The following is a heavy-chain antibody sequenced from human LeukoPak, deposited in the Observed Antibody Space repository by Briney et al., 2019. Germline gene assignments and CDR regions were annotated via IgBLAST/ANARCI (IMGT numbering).Heavy chain of an antibody. D-gene: IGHD3-22*01. V-gene: IGHV3-66*01. Sequence: GGSLRLSCAASGFTVSSNYMSWVRQAPGKGLEWVSAIYSGGSTYYAGSVKGRFTISRDNSKNTLYLQMNSLRAEDTAVYYCAREAGYDSSGYYYVRDYYYGMDVWGQGTTVTVSS. J-gene: IGHJ6*02. CDR3: AREAGYDSSGYYYVRDYYYGMDV. CDR1: GFTVSSNY. CDR2: IYSGGST.